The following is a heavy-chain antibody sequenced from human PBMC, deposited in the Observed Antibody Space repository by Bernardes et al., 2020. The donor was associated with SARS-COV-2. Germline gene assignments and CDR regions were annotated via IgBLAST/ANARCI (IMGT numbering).Heavy chain of an antibody. Sequence: GGSLRLSCAASGFTFSSYAMSWVRQAPGKGLEWVSAISGSGGSTYYADSVKGRFTISRDNSKNTLYLQMNSLRAEDTAVYYCAKLTIPSGSYPPHFDYWGQGTLVTVS. J-gene: IGHJ4*02. V-gene: IGHV3-23*01. CDR2: ISGSGGST. D-gene: IGHD1-26*01. CDR3: AKLTIPSGSYPPHFDY. CDR1: GFTFSSYA.